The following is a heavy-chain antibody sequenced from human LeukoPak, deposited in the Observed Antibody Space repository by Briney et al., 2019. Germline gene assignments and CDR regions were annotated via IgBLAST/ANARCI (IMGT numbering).Heavy chain of an antibody. V-gene: IGHV1-18*01. CDR1: GYTFSSYG. D-gene: IGHD6-13*01. CDR3: ARAGAAAGTPFDY. J-gene: IGHJ4*02. CDR2: ITSYNGNT. Sequence: ASVKVSCTASGYTFSSYGISWVRQAPGHGLEWMGWITSYNGNTKYAQQLQGRVTMTTDTSTGTAYMELRSLRSDDTAVYYCARAGAAAGTPFDYWGQGTLVTVSS.